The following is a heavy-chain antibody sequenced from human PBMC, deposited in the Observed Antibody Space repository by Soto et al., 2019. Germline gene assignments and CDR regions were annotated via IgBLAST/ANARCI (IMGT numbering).Heavy chain of an antibody. Sequence: GPEVQKPGASVKVSCKASGYTFNTYGFTWVRQAPGQGLEWMGWIGAHNGXXXYVXNFRGRVTMTVDTSTTTSYMELRSLTXXXXXXXXXXXXXXXXXXXDPWGQGTLVTVSS. CDR2: IGAHNGXX. CDR1: GYTFNTYG. CDR3: XXXXXXXXXXDP. J-gene: IGHJ5*02. V-gene: IGHV1-18*02.